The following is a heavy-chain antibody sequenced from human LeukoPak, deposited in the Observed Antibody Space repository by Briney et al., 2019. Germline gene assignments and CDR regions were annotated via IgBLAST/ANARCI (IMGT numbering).Heavy chain of an antibody. CDR2: IKQDGSEK. CDR1: GFTFNTYG. Sequence: GGSLRLSCAASGFTFNTYGMSWVRQAPGKGLEWVANIKQDGSEKYYVDSVKGRFTISRDNSKNTLYLQMNSLRAEDTAVYYCAKDRGLWFGELYIFDYWGQGTLVTVSS. D-gene: IGHD3-10*01. V-gene: IGHV3-7*01. CDR3: AKDRGLWFGELYIFDY. J-gene: IGHJ4*02.